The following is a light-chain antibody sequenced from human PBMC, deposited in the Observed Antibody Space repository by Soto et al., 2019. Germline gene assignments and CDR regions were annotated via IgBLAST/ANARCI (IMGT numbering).Light chain of an antibody. CDR2: INYDGTH. CDR3: QSLGTGIQV. CDR1: SGYSTYA. J-gene: IGLJ3*02. V-gene: IGLV4-69*01. Sequence: QLVVTQSPSASASLGASVKLTCTLSSGYSTYAIAWHQQQSEKGPRFLMKINYDGTHSKGDGFFDRVSGSSSGAERHLTISSLQSDDEADYYCQSLGTGIQVFGGGTKLTVL.